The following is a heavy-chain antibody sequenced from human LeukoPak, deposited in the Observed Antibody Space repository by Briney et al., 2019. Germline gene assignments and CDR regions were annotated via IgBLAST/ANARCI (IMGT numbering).Heavy chain of an antibody. V-gene: IGHV4-61*02. CDR3: AREWETAVWT. D-gene: IGHD3/OR15-3a*01. CDR1: GGSISSGSYY. Sequence: SQTLSLTCTVSGGSISSGSYYWSWIRQPAGKGLEWIGRIYTSGSTNYNPSLKSRVTISVDTSKNQFSLKLSSVTAADTAVYYCAREWETAVWTWGQGTLVTVSS. J-gene: IGHJ4*02. CDR2: IYTSGST.